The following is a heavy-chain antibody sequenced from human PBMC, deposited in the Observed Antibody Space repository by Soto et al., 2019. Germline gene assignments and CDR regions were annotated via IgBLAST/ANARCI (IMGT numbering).Heavy chain of an antibody. CDR3: ARHQYDSSGYYPDGMDV. CDR2: IYYSGST. CDR1: GGSISSGDYY. D-gene: IGHD3-22*01. Sequence: QVQLQESGPGLVKPSQTLSLTCTVSGGSISSGDYYWSWIRQPPGKGLEWIGYIYYSGSTYYNPCLKRRVTVSVETTKNQFTLNLSSVTAADTAVYYCARHQYDSSGYYPDGMDVWGQGTTVTVSS. V-gene: IGHV4-30-4*01. J-gene: IGHJ6*02.